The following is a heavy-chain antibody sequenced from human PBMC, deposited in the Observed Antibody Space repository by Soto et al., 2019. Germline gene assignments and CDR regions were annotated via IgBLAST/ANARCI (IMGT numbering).Heavy chain of an antibody. CDR3: ARDEWEENYYYGMDV. Sequence: GGSLRLSCAASGFTFSSYEMNWVRQAPGKGLEWVSYISSSGSTIYYADSVKGRFTISRDNAKNSLYLQMNSLRAEDTAVYYCARDEWEENYYYGMDVWGQGTTVTVSS. V-gene: IGHV3-48*03. D-gene: IGHD1-26*01. CDR2: ISSSGSTI. J-gene: IGHJ6*02. CDR1: GFTFSSYE.